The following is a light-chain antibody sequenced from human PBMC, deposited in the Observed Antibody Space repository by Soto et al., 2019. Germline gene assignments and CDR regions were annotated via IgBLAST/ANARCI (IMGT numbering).Light chain of an antibody. CDR1: HDISYY. V-gene: IGKV1-27*01. CDR2: AAS. J-gene: IGKJ1*01. CDR3: QNYRSDPPWT. Sequence: DIELTQSPPSLSASVGDRLSITCRASHDISYYLAWYQQKPGKGPKLLISAASTLQTGVPSRFTGSGSGTDFTVTITGLQAGDGATYFCQNYRSDPPWTFGQGTRVEI.